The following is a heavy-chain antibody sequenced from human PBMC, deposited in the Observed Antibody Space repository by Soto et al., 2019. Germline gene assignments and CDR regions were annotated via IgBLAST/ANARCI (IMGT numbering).Heavy chain of an antibody. J-gene: IGHJ4*02. CDR1: GYAFTGYY. CDR2: INPNSGGT. Sequence: QVQLVQSGAEVKKPGASVKVSCKDSGYAFTGYYMHWVRQAPAQGFEWMGWINPNSGGTNYSQKFQCWVTMTRDTSISTAYMELSRLRSDDTAVYYCARGGYSGYDFDYWGQGTLVTVSS. D-gene: IGHD5-12*01. CDR3: ARGGYSGYDFDY. V-gene: IGHV1-2*04.